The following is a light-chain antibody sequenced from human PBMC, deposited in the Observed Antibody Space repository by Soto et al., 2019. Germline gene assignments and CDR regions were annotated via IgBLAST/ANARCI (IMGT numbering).Light chain of an antibody. CDR1: SSDVGDYSS. CDR2: DVT. CDR3: SSDTSSNTQV. V-gene: IGLV2-14*01. Sequence: QSALTQPASVSGSPGQSITISCSGTSSDVGDYSSVSWYQQHPGKAPKLIIYDVTNRPSGISNRFSGSKSDNTASLTISGRHAEYEAAYYCSSDTSSNTQVFGGGTKLTVL. J-gene: IGLJ3*02.